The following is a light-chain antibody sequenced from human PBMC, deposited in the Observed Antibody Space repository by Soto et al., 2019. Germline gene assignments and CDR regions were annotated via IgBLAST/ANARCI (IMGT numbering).Light chain of an antibody. V-gene: IGKV1-5*03. CDR2: KAS. Sequence: DIQMTQSPSTLSASVGDRVTITCRASQSISSWLAWYQQKPGKAPKLLIYKASSLESGVPSRFSGSGSGTAFTLTISSRQPDDFANYYCQQYNSYPWTFGQGTKVDIQ. CDR1: QSISSW. CDR3: QQYNSYPWT. J-gene: IGKJ1*01.